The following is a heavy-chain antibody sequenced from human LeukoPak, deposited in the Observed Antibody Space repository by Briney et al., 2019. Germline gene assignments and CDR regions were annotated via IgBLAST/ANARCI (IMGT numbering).Heavy chain of an antibody. Sequence: GGSLRLSCAASGFTFSRYAMSWVRQAPGKGLEWVSAISGSGSSTYYADSVKGRFTISRDNSKNTLYLQMNSLRAEDTAVYYCASSVGSGSFDYWGQGTLVTVSS. CDR2: ISGSGSST. D-gene: IGHD1-26*01. J-gene: IGHJ4*02. CDR1: GFTFSRYA. V-gene: IGHV3-23*01. CDR3: ASSVGSGSFDY.